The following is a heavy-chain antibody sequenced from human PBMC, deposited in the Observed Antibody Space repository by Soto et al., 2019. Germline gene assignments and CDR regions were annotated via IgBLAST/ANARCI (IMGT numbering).Heavy chain of an antibody. V-gene: IGHV3-7*01. CDR1: GFTFSTYW. J-gene: IGHJ4*01. CDR2: IKHDGTEK. Sequence: EVHLVESGGGLVQPGGSLRLSCAAAGFTFSTYWMTWVSQAPGKGLEWVANIKHDGTEKYYVDSVKGRFTISRDNAKNSLHLQMNSLRAEDTAVYYCGSEYLDYWGHGTLVTVSS. CDR3: GSEYLDY.